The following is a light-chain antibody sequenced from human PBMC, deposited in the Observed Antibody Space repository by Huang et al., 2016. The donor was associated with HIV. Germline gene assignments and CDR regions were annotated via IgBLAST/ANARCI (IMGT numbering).Light chain of an antibody. J-gene: IGKJ2*01. CDR1: QSLSGN. CDR3: QHYNDWPRT. Sequence: EIVMTQSPATLSVSPGETVALSCRASQSLSGNLAWYQHKPGQTPKLLIYATSIKAQGVPGRFIGSGSGSEFTLTISSLLAEDSAVYYCQHYNDWPRTFGQGTQLEIK. CDR2: ATS. V-gene: IGKV3D-15*01.